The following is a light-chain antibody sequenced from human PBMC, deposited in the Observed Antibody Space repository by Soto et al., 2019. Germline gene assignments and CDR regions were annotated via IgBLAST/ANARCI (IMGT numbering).Light chain of an antibody. V-gene: IGKV3-15*01. J-gene: IGKJ5*01. CDR1: QSVSSN. CDR3: QQYNNWPIT. CDR2: GAS. Sequence: EIVMTRSPATLSVSPGGRATLSCRASQSVSSNLAWYQQKPGQAPRLLIYGASTRATGIPARFSGSGSVTEFTLTISSLQSGDFAVYYCQQYNNWPITFGQGTRLEIK.